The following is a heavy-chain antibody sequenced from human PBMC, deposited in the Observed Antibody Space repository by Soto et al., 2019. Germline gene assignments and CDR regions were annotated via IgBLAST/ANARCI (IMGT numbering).Heavy chain of an antibody. CDR3: AKDNPLPPYYYYAMDV. V-gene: IGHV3-30*18. D-gene: IGHD2-2*01. Sequence: GGSLRLSCAASGFTFSMYGIHWVRQAPGKGLEWVAVISYDGSAKYSVDSVKGRFTISRDNFKGTVDLQMNSLRPEDTAVYYCAKDNPLPPYYYYAMDVWGQGTTVTVSS. CDR1: GFTFSMYG. CDR2: ISYDGSAK. J-gene: IGHJ6*02.